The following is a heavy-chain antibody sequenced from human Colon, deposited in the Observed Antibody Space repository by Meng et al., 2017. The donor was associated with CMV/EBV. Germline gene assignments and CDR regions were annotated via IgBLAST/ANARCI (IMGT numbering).Heavy chain of an antibody. D-gene: IGHD2-2*01. Sequence: QVQLQQWGAGLLKPSETLSPTCAVYGESFSGYYWTWIRQHPGRGLEWIGESYYTGSTNYSPSLKSRVTISLDTSKNQFSLKLNSVTAADTAVYYCARATKSSCWEVLDYWGHGTLVTVSS. J-gene: IGHJ4*01. CDR1: GESFSGYY. CDR3: ARATKSSCWEVLDY. CDR2: SYYTGST. V-gene: IGHV4-34*01.